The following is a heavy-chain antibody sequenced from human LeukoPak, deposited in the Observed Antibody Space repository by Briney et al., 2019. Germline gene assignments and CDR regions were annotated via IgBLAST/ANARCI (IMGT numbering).Heavy chain of an antibody. J-gene: IGHJ4*02. CDR2: ISSSGSTI. CDR1: GFTFSSYE. CDR3: ARDRPRFYYYGSGSSFDY. Sequence: GGSPRLSCAASGFTFSSYEMNWVRQAPGKGQEWVSYISSSGSTIYYADSVKGRFTISRDNAKNSLYLQMNSLRAEDTAVYYCARDRPRFYYYGSGSSFDYWGQGTLVTVSS. V-gene: IGHV3-48*03. D-gene: IGHD3-10*01.